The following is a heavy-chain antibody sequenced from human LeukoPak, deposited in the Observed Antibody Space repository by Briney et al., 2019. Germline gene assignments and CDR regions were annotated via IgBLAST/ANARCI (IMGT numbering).Heavy chain of an antibody. J-gene: IGHJ4*02. CDR3: ARTLVLQLWLFY. CDR2: INPNSGGT. D-gene: IGHD5-18*01. Sequence: ASVKVSCKASGYTFTGYYMHWVRQAPGQGLEWMGRINPNSGGTNYAQKFQGRVTMTRDTSISTAYMELSRLRSDDTAVYYCARTLVLQLWLFYWGQGTLVTVSS. V-gene: IGHV1-2*06. CDR1: GYTFTGYY.